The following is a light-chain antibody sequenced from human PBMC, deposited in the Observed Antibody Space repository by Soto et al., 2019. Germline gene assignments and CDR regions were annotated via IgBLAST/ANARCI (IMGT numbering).Light chain of an antibody. CDR1: QSIGSW. J-gene: IGKJ1*01. CDR3: QQYGSYSPWT. Sequence: DIQMTQSPSTLSASVGDRVTITCRASQSIGSWLAWYQQKPGKAPKLLIYKASSLESGVPSRFSGSGSGTEVTLTISSLQPDDFARYYCQQYGSYSPWTFGQGTKVEIK. V-gene: IGKV1-5*03. CDR2: KAS.